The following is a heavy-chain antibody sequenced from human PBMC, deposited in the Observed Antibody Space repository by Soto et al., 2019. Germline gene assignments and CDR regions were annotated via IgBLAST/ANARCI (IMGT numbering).Heavy chain of an antibody. CDR3: AKLMANSENFDY. D-gene: IGHD3-16*01. CDR1: GYTFTSYG. CDR2: ISAYNGNT. J-gene: IGHJ4*02. Sequence: ASVKVSCKASGYTFTSYGISWVRQAPGQGLEWMGWISAYNGNTNYAQKLQGRVTMTTDTSTSTAYMELRSLRAEDTAVYYCAKLMANSENFDYWGQGTLVTVSS. V-gene: IGHV1-18*01.